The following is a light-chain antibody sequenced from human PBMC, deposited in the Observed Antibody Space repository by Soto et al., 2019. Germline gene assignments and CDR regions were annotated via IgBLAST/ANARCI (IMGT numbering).Light chain of an antibody. J-gene: IGKJ1*01. CDR2: WAS. Sequence: DIVMTQSPDSLGVSLGERATINCKSGQSVLHTSTNKNYVAWYQQKPGQPPKLLIYWASAREYGVPDRFSGSGSGTDFTLTVSSLQAEDVAVYYCQQYYSMPWTFGQGTKVEI. CDR3: QQYYSMPWT. CDR1: QSVLHTSTNKNY. V-gene: IGKV4-1*01.